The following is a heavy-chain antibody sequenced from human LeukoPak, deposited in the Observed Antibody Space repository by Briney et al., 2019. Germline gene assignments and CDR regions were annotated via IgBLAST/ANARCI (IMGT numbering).Heavy chain of an antibody. J-gene: IGHJ4*02. CDR1: GFTFSSYA. V-gene: IGHV3-23*01. CDR2: ISGSGGST. Sequence: PGGSLRLSCAASGFTFSSYAMSWVRQAPGEGLEWVSAISGSGGSTYYADSVKGRFTISRDNAKNSLYLQMNSLRAEDTAVYYCARGIPAAAGIGWGQGTLVTVSS. D-gene: IGHD6-13*01. CDR3: ARGIPAAAGIG.